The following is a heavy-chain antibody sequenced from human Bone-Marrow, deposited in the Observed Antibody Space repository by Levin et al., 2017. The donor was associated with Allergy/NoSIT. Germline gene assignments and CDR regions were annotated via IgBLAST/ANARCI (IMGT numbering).Heavy chain of an antibody. D-gene: IGHD2-21*02. CDR1: GGSLRTNNYY. CDR3: ARWVAVTSNFWFDP. J-gene: IGHJ5*02. Sequence: PSETLSLTCTVSGGSLRTNNYYWTWIRQPPGKPLEWIGHIYFSGSTNYNPSLKSRVTISLDTSKNQFSLKMNAVTAADTAVYYCARWVAVTSNFWFDPWGQGTLVTVSS. V-gene: IGHV4-61*01. CDR2: IYFSGST.